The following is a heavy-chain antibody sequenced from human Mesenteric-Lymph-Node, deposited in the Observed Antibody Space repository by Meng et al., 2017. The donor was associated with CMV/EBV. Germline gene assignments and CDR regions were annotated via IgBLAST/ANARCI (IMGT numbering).Heavy chain of an antibody. J-gene: IGHJ6*02. V-gene: IGHV3-30-3*01. CDR2: ISYDGSNK. CDR3: AGDGFVVVPTGTNIYYYHAMDV. D-gene: IGHD2-2*01. Sequence: GGSLRLSCAASGFTFRSYAMHWVRQAPGKGLEWVATISYDGSNKYYADSVKGRFTISRDNSKNTLFVQMNSLRAEDTAVYYCAGDGFVVVPTGTNIYYYHAMDVWGQGTTVTVSS. CDR1: GFTFRSYA.